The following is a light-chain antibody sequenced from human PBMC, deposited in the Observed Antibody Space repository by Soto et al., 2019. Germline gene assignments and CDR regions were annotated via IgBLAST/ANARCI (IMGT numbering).Light chain of an antibody. J-gene: IGLJ3*02. CDR1: GSDIGNYNP. Sequence: QSSLTQPAAVSGSLGQSITISCSGSGSDIGNYNPVSWYQQQPGKVPRLIIYEVNKGPSGVSNRFSGSKSGNTASLTISDLQPDDECLYYCCSYAGSSLWMFGGGTKVTVL. CDR2: EVN. CDR3: CSYAGSSLWM. V-gene: IGLV2-23*02.